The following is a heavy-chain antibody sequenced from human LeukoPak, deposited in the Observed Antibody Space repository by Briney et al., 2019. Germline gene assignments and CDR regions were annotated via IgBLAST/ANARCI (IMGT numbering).Heavy chain of an antibody. CDR2: INHSGST. CDR3: ARRPDDRSGWYVYDY. CDR1: GGSFSGYY. V-gene: IGHV4-34*01. D-gene: IGHD6-19*01. J-gene: IGHJ4*02. Sequence: PSETLSLTCAVYGGSFSGYYWSWIRQPPVKVLEWIGEINHSGSTNYNPSLKSRVTISVDTSKNQFSLKLSSVTAADTAVYYCARRPDDRSGWYVYDYWGQGTLVTVSS.